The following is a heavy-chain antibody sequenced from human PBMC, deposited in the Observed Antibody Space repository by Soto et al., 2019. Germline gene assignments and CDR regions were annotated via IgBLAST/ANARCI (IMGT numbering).Heavy chain of an antibody. CDR1: GGSISSGGYY. CDR2: IYYSGST. CDR3: ARDRRVRGALELDV. D-gene: IGHD3-10*01. J-gene: IGHJ6*02. V-gene: IGHV4-31*03. Sequence: VQLQESGPGLVKPSQTLSLTCTVSGGSISSGGYYWSWIRQHPGKGLEWIGYIYYSGSTYYNPSLKSRVTISVDTSKNQFSLKLSSVTAADTAVYYCARDRRVRGALELDVWGQGTTVTVSS.